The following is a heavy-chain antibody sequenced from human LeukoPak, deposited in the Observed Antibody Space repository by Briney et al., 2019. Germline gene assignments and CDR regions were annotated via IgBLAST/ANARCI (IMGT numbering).Heavy chain of an antibody. CDR3: AREVPAAMGRCYYYYYMDV. CDR1: GYTFTSYD. CDR2: MNPNSGST. J-gene: IGHJ6*03. V-gene: IGHV1-8*03. Sequence: ASVTVSCKASGYTFTSYDINWVRQATGQGLEWMGWMNPNSGSTGYAQKFQGRVTITRNTSISTAYMELSSLRSEDTAMYYCAREVPAAMGRCYYYYYMDVWGKGTTVTVSS. D-gene: IGHD2-2*01.